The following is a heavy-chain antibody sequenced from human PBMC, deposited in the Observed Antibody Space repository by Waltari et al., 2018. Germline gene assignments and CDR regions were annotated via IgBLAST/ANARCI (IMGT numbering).Heavy chain of an antibody. CDR3: VTALGDRSSASRPFDV. Sequence: EVQLLQSGTELKKPGSTVKISCQVSGYRFTDYYIHWVQQAPGKGPQWMGIVDPEDGETINAERFQGRVTITADTSTETAFMELSSLTSDDTAVYYCVTALGDRSSASRPFDVWGLGTLITVSS. J-gene: IGHJ3*01. V-gene: IGHV1-69-2*01. CDR2: VDPEDGET. CDR1: GYRFTDYY. D-gene: IGHD3-10*01.